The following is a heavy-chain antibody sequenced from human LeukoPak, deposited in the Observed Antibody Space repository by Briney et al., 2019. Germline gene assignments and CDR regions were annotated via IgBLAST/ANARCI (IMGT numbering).Heavy chain of an antibody. Sequence: GGSLRLSCAASGFTFSSYGMHWVRQAPGRGLERVAVISYDGSNKYYADSVKGRFTISRDNSKNTLYLQMNSLRAEDTAVYYYAKYGSVNSFDYWGQGTLVTASS. V-gene: IGHV3-30*18. J-gene: IGHJ4*02. CDR3: AKYGSVNSFDY. CDR2: ISYDGSNK. CDR1: GFTFSSYG. D-gene: IGHD3-10*01.